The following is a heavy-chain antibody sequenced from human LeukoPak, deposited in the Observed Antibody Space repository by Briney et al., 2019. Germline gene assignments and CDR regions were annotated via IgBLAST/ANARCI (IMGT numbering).Heavy chain of an antibody. D-gene: IGHD3-10*01. V-gene: IGHV4-34*01. CDR3: ARAPNRRSGGYYNRGYYYYGMDV. J-gene: IGHJ6*02. CDR2: INHSGST. Sequence: PSETLSLTCAVYGGSFSGYYWSWIRQPPGKGLEWIGEINHSGSTNYNPSLKSRVTISVDTSKNQFSLKLSSVTAADTAVYYCARAPNRRSGGYYNRGYYYYGMDVWGQGTTVTVSS. CDR1: GGSFSGYY.